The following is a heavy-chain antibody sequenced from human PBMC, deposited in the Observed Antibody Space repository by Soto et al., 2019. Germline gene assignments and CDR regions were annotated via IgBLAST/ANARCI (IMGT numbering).Heavy chain of an antibody. D-gene: IGHD1-26*01. V-gene: IGHV1-18*04. CDR1: GYTFTSFG. CDR3: ARWISGSSSDWFAP. J-gene: IGHJ5*02. CDR2: ISADNGKT. Sequence: ASVKVSCKACGYTFTSFGISWVRQAPGQGLEWMGWISADNGKTKYAQKIQGRVTMTTDTSTTTAYMELRSLRSDDTAVYYCARWISGSSSDWFAPWGQGTLVTVSS.